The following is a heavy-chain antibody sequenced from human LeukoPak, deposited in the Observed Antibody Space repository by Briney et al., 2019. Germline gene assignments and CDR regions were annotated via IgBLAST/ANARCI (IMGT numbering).Heavy chain of an antibody. CDR1: GFTFSSYS. D-gene: IGHD5-18*01. Sequence: TGGSLRLSCAASGFTFSSYSMNCVRQAPGEGLEWVSSISSSRSYIYYADSVKGRFTISRDNAKNSLYLQMNSLRAEDTAVYYCARVEGPDNGYSPYMDVWGKGTTVTISS. V-gene: IGHV3-21*01. J-gene: IGHJ6*03. CDR3: ARVEGPDNGYSPYMDV. CDR2: ISSSRSYI.